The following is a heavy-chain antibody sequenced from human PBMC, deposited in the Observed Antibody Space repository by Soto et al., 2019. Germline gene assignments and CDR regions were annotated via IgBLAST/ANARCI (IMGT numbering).Heavy chain of an antibody. CDR2: ISYDGSNK. D-gene: IGHD2-21*02. CDR3: ANLYGGNSINYYYYYGMDV. Sequence: GGSLRLSCAASGFTFSGYGMHWVRQAPGKGLEWVAVISYDGSNKYYADSVKGRFTISRDNSKNTLYLQMNSLRAEDTAVYYCANLYGGNSINYYYYYGMDVWGQGTTVTVSS. J-gene: IGHJ6*02. CDR1: GFTFSGYG. V-gene: IGHV3-30*18.